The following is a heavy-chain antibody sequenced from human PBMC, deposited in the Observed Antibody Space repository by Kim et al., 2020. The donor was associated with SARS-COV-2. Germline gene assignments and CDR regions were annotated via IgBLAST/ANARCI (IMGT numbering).Heavy chain of an antibody. V-gene: IGHV3-23*01. Sequence: TYYPDSVKGRLTISRDNSKNTLYLQMNSLRADDTAIYYCAKMSGSGQRAYWGQGILVTVSS. CDR3: AKMSGSGQRAY. CDR2: T. J-gene: IGHJ4*02. D-gene: IGHD2-15*01.